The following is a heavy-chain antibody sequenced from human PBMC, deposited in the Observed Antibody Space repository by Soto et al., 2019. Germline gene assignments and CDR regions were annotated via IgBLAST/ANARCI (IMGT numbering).Heavy chain of an antibody. CDR2: IYYSGST. CDR1: GGSISSYY. V-gene: IGHV4-59*01. CDR3: AREVGVTGTFDY. Sequence: SETLSLTCTVSGGSISSYYWSWIRQPPGKGLEWIGYIYYSGSTNYNPSLKSRVTISVDTSKNQFSLKLSSVTAADTAVYYCAREVGVTGTFDYWGQGTLVTVSS. D-gene: IGHD3-22*01. J-gene: IGHJ4*02.